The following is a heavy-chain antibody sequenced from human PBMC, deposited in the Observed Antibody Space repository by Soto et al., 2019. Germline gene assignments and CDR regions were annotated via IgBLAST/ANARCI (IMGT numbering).Heavy chain of an antibody. CDR3: AKDLAVVVAATPSTYYYGMDV. Sequence: GGSLRLSCAASGFTFSSYGMHWVRQAPGKGLEWVAVISYDGSNKYYADSVKGRFTISRDNSKNTLYLQMNSLRAEDTAVYYCAKDLAVVVAATPSTYYYGMDVWGQGTTVTVSS. J-gene: IGHJ6*02. V-gene: IGHV3-30*18. CDR2: ISYDGSNK. CDR1: GFTFSSYG. D-gene: IGHD2-15*01.